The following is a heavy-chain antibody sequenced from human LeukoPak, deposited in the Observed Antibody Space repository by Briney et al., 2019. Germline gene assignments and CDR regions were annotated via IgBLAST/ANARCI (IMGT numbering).Heavy chain of an antibody. D-gene: IGHD3-10*01. CDR1: GYTFTSYD. CDR2: MNPNSGNT. V-gene: IGHV1-8*03. J-gene: IGHJ5*02. Sequence: GASVKVSCKASGYTFTSYDINWVRQATGQGLEWMGWMNPNSGNTGYAQKFQGRVTITRNISISTAYMELSSLRSEDTGVYYCARGGPKYYYDSGSSDWFDPWGQGTLVTVSS. CDR3: ARGGPKYYYDSGSSDWFDP.